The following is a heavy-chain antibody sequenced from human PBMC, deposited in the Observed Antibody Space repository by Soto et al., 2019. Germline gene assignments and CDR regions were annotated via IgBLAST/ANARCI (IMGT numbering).Heavy chain of an antibody. CDR2: ISSSSSTI. D-gene: IGHD3-3*01. CDR3: ARDEYYDFWSGYPSPNYFDY. V-gene: IGHV3-48*02. CDR1: GFTFSSYS. J-gene: IGHJ4*02. Sequence: LRLSCAASGFTFSSYSMNWVRQAPGKGLEWVSYISSSSSTIYYADSVKGRFTISRDNAKNSLYLQMNSLRDEDTAVYYCARDEYYDFWSGYPSPNYFDYWGQGTLVTVSS.